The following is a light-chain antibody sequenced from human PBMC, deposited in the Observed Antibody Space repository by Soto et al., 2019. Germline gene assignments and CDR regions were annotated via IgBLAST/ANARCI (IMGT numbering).Light chain of an antibody. Sequence: DVRMTQSPSSLSASVGDTITITCRASQTITTYLNWFQQKPGESPTLLIYGASTLHDGVPSRFSGSGSGTDFTLTISGLQPEDFANYHCQQTYSDISFGGGTRV. CDR2: GAS. V-gene: IGKV1-39*01. J-gene: IGKJ4*01. CDR1: QTITTY. CDR3: QQTYSDIS.